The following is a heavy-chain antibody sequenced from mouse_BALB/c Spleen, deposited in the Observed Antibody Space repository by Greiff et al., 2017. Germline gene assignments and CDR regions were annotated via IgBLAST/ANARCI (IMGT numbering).Heavy chain of an antibody. CDR1: GYAFSSSW. J-gene: IGHJ3*01. Sequence: QVQLQQSGPELVKPGASVKISCKASGYAFSSSWMNWVKQRPGQGLEWIGRIYPGDGDTNYNGKFKGKATLTADKSSSTAYMQLSSLTSVDSAVYCCARTGGFAYWGQGTLVTVSA. V-gene: IGHV1-82*01. CDR3: ARTGGFAY. D-gene: IGHD4-1*01. CDR2: IYPGDGDT.